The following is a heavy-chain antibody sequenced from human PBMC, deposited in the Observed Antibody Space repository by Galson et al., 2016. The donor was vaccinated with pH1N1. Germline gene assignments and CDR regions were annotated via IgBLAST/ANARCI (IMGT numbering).Heavy chain of an antibody. CDR3: ARDPGYYGLGDPFDM. J-gene: IGHJ3*02. Sequence: SLRLSCAASGFTFSSYWMSWVRQAPGKGLECVALVSYDGSNKYYADSVKGRFTISRDNSKNTLYLQMNSLRAEDTAVYYCARDPGYYGLGDPFDMWGQGTMVTVSS. CDR1: GFTFSSYW. CDR2: VSYDGSNK. D-gene: IGHD3-3*01. V-gene: IGHV3-30-3*01.